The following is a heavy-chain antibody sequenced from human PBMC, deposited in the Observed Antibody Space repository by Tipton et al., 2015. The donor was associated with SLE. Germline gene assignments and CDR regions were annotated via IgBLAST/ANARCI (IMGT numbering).Heavy chain of an antibody. CDR2: IKNSGVGT. D-gene: IGHD6-13*01. CDR3: AKERAAAGVPYFDS. V-gene: IGHV3-23*01. CDR1: GFTLRSYE. J-gene: IGHJ4*02. Sequence: SLRLSCDVSGFTLRSYEMNWVRQAPGKGLEWVSCIKNSGVGTFYTDSVKGRFSISKDNSKNTLFLQMNSLGAEDMAVYFCAKERAAAGVPYFDSWGQGTLVTVSS.